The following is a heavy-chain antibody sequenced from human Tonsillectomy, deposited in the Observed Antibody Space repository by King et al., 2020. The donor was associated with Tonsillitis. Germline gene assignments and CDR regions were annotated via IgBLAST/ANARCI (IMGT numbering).Heavy chain of an antibody. J-gene: IGHJ4*02. CDR2: ISSYNGNT. Sequence: QLVQSGGEAKKPGASVKVSCKASGYTFTSYGISWVRQAPGQGLEWMGWISSYNGNTNYAQKLQARVTMTTDTSTSTAYMELRSLRSDDTAVYYCARQGGRNFLGFFDYWGQGTLVTVSS. V-gene: IGHV1-18*04. CDR1: GYTFTSYG. D-gene: IGHD2/OR15-2a*01. CDR3: ARQGGRNFLGFFDY.